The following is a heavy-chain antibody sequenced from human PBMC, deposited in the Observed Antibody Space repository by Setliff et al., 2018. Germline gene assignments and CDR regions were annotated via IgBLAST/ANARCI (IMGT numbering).Heavy chain of an antibody. CDR2: IKKDGSIK. D-gene: IGHD4-17*01. CDR1: GFTFDDYA. V-gene: IGHV3-7*01. CDR3: SRDLQGSGDYVVDY. Sequence: PGGSLRLSCAASGFTFDDYAMHWVRQAPGKGLEWVANIKKDGSIKYYLDSVRGRFTISRDNAENSLTLQMNSLRVEDTAVYYCSRDLQGSGDYVVDYWGQGTLVTVSS. J-gene: IGHJ4*02.